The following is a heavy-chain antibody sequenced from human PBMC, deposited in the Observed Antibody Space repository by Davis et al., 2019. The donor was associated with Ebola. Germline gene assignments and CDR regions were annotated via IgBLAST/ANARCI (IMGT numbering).Heavy chain of an antibody. V-gene: IGHV3-7*03. J-gene: IGHJ1*01. D-gene: IGHD2-15*01. CDR1: GFTFSNAW. CDR2: IKEDGSVK. CDR3: VRQVGYCTGGSCYNEF. Sequence: GESLKISCAASGFTFSNAWMSWVRQAPGKGLELVANIKEDGSVKYYVDSVKGRFTASRDNARYSLYLQMNSLRADDTAVYYCVRQVGYCTGGSCYNEFWGQGTLVTVSS.